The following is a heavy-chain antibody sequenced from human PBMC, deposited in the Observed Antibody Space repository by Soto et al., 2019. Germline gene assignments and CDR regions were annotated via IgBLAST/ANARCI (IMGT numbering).Heavy chain of an antibody. CDR2: IYSGGST. CDR1: GFTVSSNY. Sequence: EVQLVESGGGLVQPGGSLRLSCAASGFTVSSNYMSWVRQAPGKGLEWVSDIYSGGSTYYADSVKGRFTISRDNSKNTLYLQMNSLRAEDTAVYYCAKTTVETGGFDYWGQGTLVTVSS. V-gene: IGHV3-66*01. D-gene: IGHD4-17*01. CDR3: AKTTVETGGFDY. J-gene: IGHJ4*02.